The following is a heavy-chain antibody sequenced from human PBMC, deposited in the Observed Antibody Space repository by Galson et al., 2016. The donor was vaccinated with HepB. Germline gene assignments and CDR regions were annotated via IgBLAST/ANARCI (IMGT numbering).Heavy chain of an antibody. D-gene: IGHD1-26*01. CDR3: ARVDEWADDDVGDCFHL. J-gene: IGHJ4*02. CDR1: GFTFSDFG. V-gene: IGHV3-33*01. CDR2: IYYDGSKT. Sequence: SLRLSCAASGFTFSDFGFHWVRQAPGKGLEWVAVIYYDGSKTYYADSVKGRFTISRDNTKNTLYLPMNRLRADDTAVYYCARVDEWADDDVGDCFHLWGQGTLVSVSS.